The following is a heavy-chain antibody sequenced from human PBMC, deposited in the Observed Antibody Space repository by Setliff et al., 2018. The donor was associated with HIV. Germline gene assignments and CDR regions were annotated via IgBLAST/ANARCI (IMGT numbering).Heavy chain of an antibody. CDR3: ARAPNFYFDPSGYFLPTDFDY. V-gene: IGHV1-8*01. Sequence: ASVKVSCKASGYTFTSYDINWVRQATGQGLEWMGWMNPNSGNTGYAQKFQGRVTMTRNTSISTAYMELSSLRSEDTAVYYCARAPNFYFDPSGYFLPTDFDYWGQGTLVTVSS. CDR1: GYTFTSYD. CDR2: MNPNSGNT. D-gene: IGHD3-22*01. J-gene: IGHJ4*02.